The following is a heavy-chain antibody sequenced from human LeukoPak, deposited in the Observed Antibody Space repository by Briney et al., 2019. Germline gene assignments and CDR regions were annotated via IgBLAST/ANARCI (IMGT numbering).Heavy chain of an antibody. CDR3: ARPYGSGSFDNWFDP. V-gene: IGHV1-2*06. Sequence: ASVKVSCKASGYTLTAHYMHWVRQAPGQGLEGMGRINPNSGDTNYAQKFQGRVTMTRDTSISTAYMDLSRLTSDDTAVYYCARPYGSGSFDNWFDPWGQGTLVIVSS. CDR2: INPNSGDT. J-gene: IGHJ5*02. CDR1: GYTLTAHY. D-gene: IGHD3-10*01.